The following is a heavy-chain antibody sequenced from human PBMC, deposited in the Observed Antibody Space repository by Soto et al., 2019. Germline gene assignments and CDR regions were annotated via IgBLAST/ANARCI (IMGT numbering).Heavy chain of an antibody. Sequence: GRSLRLSCAASGFTFSSYSMDLVRQAPGKGLECGSSISSSSTYIYYADSVKGRFTISRDNAKNSLYLQMNSLRAEDTAVYYCARDDDSSAYNNWFDPWGQGTLVTVSS. V-gene: IGHV3-21*01. CDR2: ISSSSTYI. D-gene: IGHD3-22*01. CDR3: ARDDDSSAYNNWFDP. CDR1: GFTFSSYS. J-gene: IGHJ5*02.